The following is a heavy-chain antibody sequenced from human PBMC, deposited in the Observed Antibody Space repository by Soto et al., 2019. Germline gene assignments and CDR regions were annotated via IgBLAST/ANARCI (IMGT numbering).Heavy chain of an antibody. Sequence: QVQLVESGGGVVQPGRSLRLSCAASGFTFSSYGMHWVRQAPGKGLEWVAGISYDGSNKYYADSVKGRFTISRDNSKNTLYLQMNRRRAEDTAVYYCAKDGGRTVTNYYYCGMDVWGQGTTVTVSS. CDR1: GFTFSSYG. CDR2: ISYDGSNK. V-gene: IGHV3-30*18. CDR3: AKDGGRTVTNYYYCGMDV. J-gene: IGHJ6*02. D-gene: IGHD4-17*01.